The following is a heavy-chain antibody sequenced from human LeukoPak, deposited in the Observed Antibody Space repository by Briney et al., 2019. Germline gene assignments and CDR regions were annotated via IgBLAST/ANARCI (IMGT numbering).Heavy chain of an antibody. D-gene: IGHD5-12*01. J-gene: IGHJ4*02. CDR1: GGTISSCSYY. V-gene: IGHV4-61*02. CDR2: IYTSGST. CDR3: ARYDSGYDSHLPYYFDY. Sequence: PSETLSLTCTVSGGTISSCSYYWSWIRQPAGKGLDWNRRIYTSGSTNYNPFLKSLVTITVDASKYQFSLKQSLVTAADSAVYYCARYDSGYDSHLPYYFDYWGQGTLVTVSS.